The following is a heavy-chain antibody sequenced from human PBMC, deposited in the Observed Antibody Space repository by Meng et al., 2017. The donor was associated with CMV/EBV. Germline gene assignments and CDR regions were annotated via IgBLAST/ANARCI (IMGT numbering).Heavy chain of an antibody. CDR3: ARVYRNWFDP. D-gene: IGHD3-16*02. J-gene: IGHJ5*02. CDR2: IYYSGST. Sequence: SETLSLTCTVSGGSISSYYWSWIRQPPGKGLEWIGYIYYSGSTNYNPSLKSRVTISVDTSKNQFSLKLSSVTAADTAAYYCARVYRNWFDPWGQGTLVTVSS. CDR1: GGSISSYY. V-gene: IGHV4-59*01.